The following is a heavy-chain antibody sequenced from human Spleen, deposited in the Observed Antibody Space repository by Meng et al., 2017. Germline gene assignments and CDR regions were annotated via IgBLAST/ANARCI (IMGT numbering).Heavy chain of an antibody. CDR3: AREHPWWSGDLDQCLFDT. CDR2: ITNSGSNR. V-gene: IGHV3-48*03. Sequence: GESLKISCAASGFTFGSYEMTWVRPAPGKGLEWVSYITNSGSNRYYADSVRGRFTISRDNAKTAVYLQMNSLRAEDTAVYYCAREHPWWSGDLDQCLFDTWGQGTMVT. CDR1: GFTFGSYE. J-gene: IGHJ3*02. D-gene: IGHD3-3*01.